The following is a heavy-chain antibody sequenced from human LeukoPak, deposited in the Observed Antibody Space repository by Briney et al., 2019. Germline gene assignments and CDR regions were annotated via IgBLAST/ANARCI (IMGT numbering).Heavy chain of an antibody. CDR1: GYSISSGYY. CDR2: IYHGGST. D-gene: IGHD3-3*01. V-gene: IGHV4-38-2*01. CDR3: ARANQNVLRFLEWLSAFDI. J-gene: IGHJ3*02. Sequence: SETLSLTCAVSGYSISSGYYWGWIRQPPGKGLEWIGSIYHGGSTYYNPSLKSRVTISVDTSKNQFSLKLSSVTAADTAVYYCARANQNVLRFLEWLSAFDIWGQGTMVTVSS.